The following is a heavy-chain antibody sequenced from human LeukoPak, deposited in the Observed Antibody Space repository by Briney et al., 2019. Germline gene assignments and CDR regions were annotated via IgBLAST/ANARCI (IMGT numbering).Heavy chain of an antibody. Sequence: GGSLRLSCAASGFTFSSYAMSWVRQAPARGLEWVSSLRGDGDTFYADFVKGRFTLSRDESRNTVYLQLNNLRVEDTAVYYCAKASWVSNAHAVLWGQGTLVTVSS. J-gene: IGHJ4*02. CDR3: AKASWVSNAHAVL. CDR1: GFTFSSYA. D-gene: IGHD6-19*01. V-gene: IGHV3-23*01. CDR2: LRGDGDT.